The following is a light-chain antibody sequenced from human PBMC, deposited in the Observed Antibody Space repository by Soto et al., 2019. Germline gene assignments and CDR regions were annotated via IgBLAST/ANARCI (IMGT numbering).Light chain of an antibody. J-gene: IGLJ3*02. Sequence: QSALTQPPSASGSPGQSVTISCTGTSSDVGGYNYVSWYQQHTGKAPKLMIYEVSKRPSGVPDRFSGSKSGNTASLTVSGHQAEDEADYYCSSYAGSNNLVFGGGTKLTVL. CDR1: SSDVGGYNY. CDR3: SSYAGSNNLV. V-gene: IGLV2-8*01. CDR2: EVS.